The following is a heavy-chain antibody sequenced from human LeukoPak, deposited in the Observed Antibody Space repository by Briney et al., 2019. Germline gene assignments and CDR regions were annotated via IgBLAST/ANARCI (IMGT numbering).Heavy chain of an antibody. CDR3: ATEIVGYGDVNYFDS. D-gene: IGHD4-17*01. V-gene: IGHV1-24*01. CDR2: FAPGDGET. CDR1: GYTLTEVS. Sequence: ASVKVSCKLSGYTLTEVSMHWVRQAPGKALEWMGGFAPGDGETMYAQNFQGRLIVTEDTSTDTAYMELSSLRSEDTAVYYCATEIVGYGDVNYFDSWGQGTLVTVSS. J-gene: IGHJ4*02.